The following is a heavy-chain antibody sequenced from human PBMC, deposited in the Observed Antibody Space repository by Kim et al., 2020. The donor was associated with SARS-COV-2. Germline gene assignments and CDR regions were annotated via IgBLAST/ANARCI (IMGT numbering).Heavy chain of an antibody. D-gene: IGHD2-2*02. CDR2: ISPDGSST. CDR1: GFTFSSYW. Sequence: WGSLRLSCAASGFTFSSYWMHWVRQAPGKGLEWVSRISPDGSSTSYADSVKGRFTISRDNAKNTLYLQMNSLRAEDTAMYYCAQTRNTSYCGQGTLVT. CDR3: AQTRNTSY. V-gene: IGHV3-74*01. J-gene: IGHJ4*02.